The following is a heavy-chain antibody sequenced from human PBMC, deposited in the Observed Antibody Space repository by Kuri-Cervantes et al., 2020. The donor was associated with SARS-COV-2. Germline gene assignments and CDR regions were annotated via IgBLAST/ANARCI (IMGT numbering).Heavy chain of an antibody. J-gene: IGHJ4*02. D-gene: IGHD2-2*01. CDR1: GGSFSGYY. V-gene: IGHV4-34*01. CDR3: ASGLRGVVPAAITVDS. Sequence: SQTLSLTCAVYGGSFSGYYWSWIRQPPGRGLEWIGEINHGGSTNYNPSIKSRVTISVDKSKTQFSLNLSSVTAADTAVYYGASGLRGVVPAAITVDSWGQGTLVTVSS. CDR2: INHGGST.